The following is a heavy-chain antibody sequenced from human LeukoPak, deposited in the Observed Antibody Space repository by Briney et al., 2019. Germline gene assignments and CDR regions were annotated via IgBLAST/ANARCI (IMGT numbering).Heavy chain of an antibody. Sequence: PSETLSLTCAVYGGSFSGYYWSWIRQPPGKGLEWIGEINHSGSTNYNPSLKSRVTISVDTSKNQFSLKLSSVTAADTAVYYCGRGRSRYMVRGVIFDYWGQGTLVTVSS. D-gene: IGHD3-10*01. V-gene: IGHV4-34*01. CDR3: GRGRSRYMVRGVIFDY. J-gene: IGHJ4*02. CDR2: INHSGST. CDR1: GGSFSGYY.